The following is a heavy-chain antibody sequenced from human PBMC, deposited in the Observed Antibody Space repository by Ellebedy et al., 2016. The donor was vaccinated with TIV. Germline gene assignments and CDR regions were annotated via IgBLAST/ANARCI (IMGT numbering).Heavy chain of an antibody. J-gene: IGHJ3*02. V-gene: IGHV3-23*01. CDR2: ISGSGGST. Sequence: GESLKISCAASGFTFSSYAMSWVCQAPGKGLEWVSAISGSGGSTYYADSVKGRFTISRDNSKNTLYLQMNSLRAEDTAVYYCAKDGSGYYLFTAFDIWGQGTMVTVSS. CDR3: AKDGSGYYLFTAFDI. D-gene: IGHD3-22*01. CDR1: GFTFSSYA.